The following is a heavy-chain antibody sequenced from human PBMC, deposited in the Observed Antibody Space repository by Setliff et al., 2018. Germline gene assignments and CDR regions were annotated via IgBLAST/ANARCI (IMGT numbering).Heavy chain of an antibody. D-gene: IGHD3-3*01. CDR3: ARDTYIGDFWSGYYIQGRFDP. Sequence: ASVKVSCKASGFTSTNYAIHWVRQAPGQRPECMGWIHAGNGDTKYSQKFQGRVTITRDTSASTVYMELSSLRSEDTAVYYCARDTYIGDFWSGYYIQGRFDPWGQGTLVTVSS. CDR2: IHAGNGDT. J-gene: IGHJ5*02. V-gene: IGHV1-3*01. CDR1: GFTSTNYA.